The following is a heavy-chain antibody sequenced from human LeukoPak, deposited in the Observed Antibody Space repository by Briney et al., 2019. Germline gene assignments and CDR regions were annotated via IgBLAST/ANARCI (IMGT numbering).Heavy chain of an antibody. D-gene: IGHD2-2*01. Sequence: PGGSLRLSCAASGFTFSSYGMQWVRQAPGKGLEWVAFIRYDGTNKYYADSVKGRFTISRDNSKNTLYLQMNSLRAEDTAVYYCAKDRESNIVLVPAAVDYWGQGTLVTVSS. J-gene: IGHJ4*02. V-gene: IGHV3-30*02. CDR2: IRYDGTNK. CDR3: AKDRESNIVLVPAAVDY. CDR1: GFTFSSYG.